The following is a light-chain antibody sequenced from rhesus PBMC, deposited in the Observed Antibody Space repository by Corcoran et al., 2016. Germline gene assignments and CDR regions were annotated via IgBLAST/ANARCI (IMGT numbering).Light chain of an antibody. J-gene: IGLJ1*01. CDR1: DSDIGGYNF. CDR3: SSHTSGDTYI. Sequence: QAALTQPRSVSGSPGQSVTISCTGTDSDIGGYNFVSLYQQYPVTAPTLLIYAVTKRPSGVSDRFAGSKSDNTASLTISGLQPEDEADYYCSSHTSGDTYIFGTGTRLTVL. CDR2: AVT. V-gene: IGLV2-32*01.